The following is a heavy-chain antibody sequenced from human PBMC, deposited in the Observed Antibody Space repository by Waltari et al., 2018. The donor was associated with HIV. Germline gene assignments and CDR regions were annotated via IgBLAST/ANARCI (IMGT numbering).Heavy chain of an antibody. V-gene: IGHV4-39*01. CDR1: GGSIRSSGHY. J-gene: IGHJ4*02. Sequence: QLQLQESGPGLVRPSETLSLTCSVSGGSIRSSGHYWGWRRQSSGKGLWWVGSIYYTGHTCYSPALKSRSTMSVYAPKGQCSWTVKSVTAADTAIYYCARGTIEAGVTAGFGFWGQGTLVAVSS. CDR2: IYYTGHT. D-gene: IGHD2-21*02. CDR3: ARGTIEAGVTAGFGF.